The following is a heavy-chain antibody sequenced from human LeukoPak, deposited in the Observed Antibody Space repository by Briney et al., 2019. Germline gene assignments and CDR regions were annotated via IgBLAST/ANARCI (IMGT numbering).Heavy chain of an antibody. J-gene: IGHJ6*02. D-gene: IGHD6-6*01. Sequence: PSETLSLTCTVSGGSISSYYWSWIRQPPGKGLDWIGNIYYSGSTNYNPSLKSRVTISVDTSKNQFSLKLSSVTAADTAVYYCARGKGARPHYYYYYGMDVWGQGTTVTVSS. CDR3: ARGKGARPHYYYYYGMDV. CDR2: IYYSGST. CDR1: GGSISSYY. V-gene: IGHV4-59*08.